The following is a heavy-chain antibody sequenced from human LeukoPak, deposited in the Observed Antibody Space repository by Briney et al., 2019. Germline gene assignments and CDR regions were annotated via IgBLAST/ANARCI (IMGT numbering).Heavy chain of an antibody. CDR2: TSSDGSNK. V-gene: IGHV3-30*04. CDR1: GFTFRSYA. CDR3: ARVGNPFDY. Sequence: GGSLRLSCVASGFTFRSYAMYWVRQAPGKGLEWVAVTSSDGSNKNYANSVKGRFTVSRDNSKSTLYLQMNSLRAEDTAVYYCARVGNPFDYWGQGTLVTVSS. D-gene: IGHD1-14*01. J-gene: IGHJ4*02.